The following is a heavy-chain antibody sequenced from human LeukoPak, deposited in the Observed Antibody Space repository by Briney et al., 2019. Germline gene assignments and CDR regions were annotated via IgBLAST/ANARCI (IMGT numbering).Heavy chain of an antibody. CDR1: GGSISGYY. CDR3: ARGGWRLDY. Sequence: PSETLSLTCTVSGGSISGYYWSWIRQPPGKGLEWIGYIHYSGSTKYNPSLKSRVTISVDTSKNQFSLKLSSVTAADTAVYYCARGGWRLDYWGQGTLVTVSS. CDR2: IHYSGST. D-gene: IGHD2-15*01. V-gene: IGHV4-59*01. J-gene: IGHJ4*02.